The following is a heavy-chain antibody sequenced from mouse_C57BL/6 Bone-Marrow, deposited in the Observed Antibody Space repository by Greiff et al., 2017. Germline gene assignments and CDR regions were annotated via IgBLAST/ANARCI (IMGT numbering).Heavy chain of an antibody. J-gene: IGHJ4*01. CDR1: GFSFNTYA. CDR2: IRSKSNNYAT. D-gene: IGHD3-2*02. CDR3: VGQLRARGYYAMDY. Sequence: EVQLQQSGGGLVQPKGSLKLSCAASGFSFNTYAMNWVRQAPGKGLEWVARIRSKSNNYATYYADSVKDRFTISRDDSESMLYLQMNNLKTEDTAMYYCVGQLRARGYYAMDYWGQGTSVTVSS. V-gene: IGHV10-1*01.